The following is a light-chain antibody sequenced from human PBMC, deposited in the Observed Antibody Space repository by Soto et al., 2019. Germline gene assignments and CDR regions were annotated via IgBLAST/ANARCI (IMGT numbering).Light chain of an antibody. J-gene: IGKJ2*01. CDR1: QSVSSDY. CDR3: QQYGSAPYT. V-gene: IGKV3-20*01. CDR2: GAS. Sequence: EIVLTQSPGTLSLSPGERATLSCRASQSVSSDYLAWYQQKPGQAPRLLLYGASNRATGIPDRFSGRGSGTDFTLTISRLEPEDFAVYSCQQYGSAPYTFGQGTKLEI.